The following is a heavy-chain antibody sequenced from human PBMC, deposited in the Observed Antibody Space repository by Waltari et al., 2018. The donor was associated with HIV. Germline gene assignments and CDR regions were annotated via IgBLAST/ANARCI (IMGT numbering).Heavy chain of an antibody. CDR3: ASPGGVVTAIREYFDY. J-gene: IGHJ4*02. D-gene: IGHD2-21*02. V-gene: IGHV4-38-2*02. CDR2: IYHSGSP. CDR1: GYSISSGYY. Sequence: QVQLQESGPGLVKPSETLSLTCTVSGYSISSGYYWGWIRQPPGKGLEWIGSIYHSGSPDYYPSLKSRVTISVDTSKNQFSLKLSSGTAADTAVYYCASPGGVVTAIREYFDYWGQGTLVTVSS.